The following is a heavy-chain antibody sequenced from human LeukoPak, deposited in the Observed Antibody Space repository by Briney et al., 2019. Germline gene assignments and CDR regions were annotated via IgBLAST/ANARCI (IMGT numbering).Heavy chain of an antibody. CDR2: IKQDGSEK. CDR1: GFTFSSYW. J-gene: IGHJ5*02. V-gene: IGHV3-7*01. D-gene: IGHD2-2*01. Sequence: PGGSLRLSCAASGFTFSSYWMSWVRQAPGKGLEWVANIKQDGSEKYYVDSVKGRFTISRDNAKNSLYLQMNSLRAEDAAVYYCARGCSSTSCYSNWFDPWGQGTLVTVSS. CDR3: ARGCSSTSCYSNWFDP.